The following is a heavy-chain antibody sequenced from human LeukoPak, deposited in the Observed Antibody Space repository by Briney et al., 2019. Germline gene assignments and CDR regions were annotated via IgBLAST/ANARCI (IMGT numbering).Heavy chain of an antibody. D-gene: IGHD2-2*01. CDR1: GGSFSGYY. Sequence: PLETLSLTCAVYGGSFSGYYWSWIRQPPGKGLEWIGEINHSGSTNYNPSLKSRVTISVDTSKNQFSLKLSSVTAADTAVYYCARSAAQGYYYYYYMDVWGEGTTVTVSS. CDR3: ARSAAQGYYYYYYMDV. CDR2: INHSGST. J-gene: IGHJ6*03. V-gene: IGHV4-34*01.